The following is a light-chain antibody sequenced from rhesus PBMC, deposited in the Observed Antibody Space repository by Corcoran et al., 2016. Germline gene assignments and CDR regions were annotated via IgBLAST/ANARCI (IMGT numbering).Light chain of an antibody. J-gene: IGKJ2*01. CDR2: AES. Sequence: DIQMTQSPSSLSASVGDSVTVTCRASQGINKELSWYQQRPGKAPTLLLDAESSLQTGVSSRFSGSGSGTDLTLTISSLQPEDVATYYCLQDYTTPYSFGQGTKVEIK. V-gene: IGKV1-94*01. CDR1: QGINKE. CDR3: LQDYTTPYS.